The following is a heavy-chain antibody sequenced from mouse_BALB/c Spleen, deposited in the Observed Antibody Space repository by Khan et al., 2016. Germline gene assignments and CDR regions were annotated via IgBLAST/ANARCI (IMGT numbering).Heavy chain of an antibody. Sequence: EVELVESGGGLVKPGGSLKLSCAASGFTFSDYYMYWVRQTPEKRLEWVATISDGGSYTYYPDSVKGRFTISRDNAKNNLYLQMSSLKSDDTAMYYFARYLNWYFDFWGAGTTVTVSS. CDR2: ISDGGSYT. V-gene: IGHV5-4*02. CDR1: GFTFSDYY. J-gene: IGHJ1*01. CDR3: ARYLNWYFDF.